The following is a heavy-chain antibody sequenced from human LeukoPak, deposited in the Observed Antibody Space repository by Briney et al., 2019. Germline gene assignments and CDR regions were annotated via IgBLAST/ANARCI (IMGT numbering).Heavy chain of an antibody. CDR3: ARGVTSRGSGRAADY. D-gene: IGHD2-2*01. CDR1: GYTFTGYY. J-gene: IGHJ4*02. V-gene: IGHV1-2*02. CDR2: INPNSGGT. Sequence: GASVKVSCKASGYTFTGYYMHWVRQAPGQGLEWMGWINPNSGGTNYAQKFQGRVTMTRDTSISTVYMELSRLRSDDTAIYYCARGVTSRGSGRAADYWGQGTLVTVSS.